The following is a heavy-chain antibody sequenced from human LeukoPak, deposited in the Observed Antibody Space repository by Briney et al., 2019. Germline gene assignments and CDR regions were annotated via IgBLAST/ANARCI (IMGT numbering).Heavy chain of an antibody. CDR2: ISTSGTT. CDR3: ARGTPPYGSGCYFDY. V-gene: IGHV4-4*07. D-gene: IGHD3-10*01. Sequence: PSETLSLTCTVSGGSMNVFYWSWIRQPPGKGLQWIGRISTSGTTDYNPSLKSRVTISVDTPKTQFSLKLTSVTAPDTPVYYCARGTPPYGSGCYFDYWGQGTLVTVSS. CDR1: GGSMNVFY. J-gene: IGHJ4*02.